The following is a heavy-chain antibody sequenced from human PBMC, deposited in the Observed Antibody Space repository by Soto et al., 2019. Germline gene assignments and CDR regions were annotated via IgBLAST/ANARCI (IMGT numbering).Heavy chain of an antibody. V-gene: IGHV3-23*01. CDR2: ISGSGTRA. CDR1: GFTFTTYD. CDR3: ANRPRYYNLDV. J-gene: IGHJ6*02. Sequence: PGGSLRLSCTASGFTFTTYDMNWVRQAPGKGLEWVSGISGSGTRAYYADSVRGRFTISRDNSKNTLYLQMNSLRAEDTAIYYCANRPRYYNLDVWGQGTTVTVSS.